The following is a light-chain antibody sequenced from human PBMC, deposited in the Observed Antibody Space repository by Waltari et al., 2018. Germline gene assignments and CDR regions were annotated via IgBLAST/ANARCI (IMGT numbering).Light chain of an antibody. J-gene: IGLJ3*02. Sequence: SYVLTQPPSVSVAPGQTARSTCGGNNIGVKSVNWYQQRPGQAPVVVIYDDRDRPLEFPEPFSGLNSENTATLTISRVEVGDEADYYCQVWDSGSDHWVFGGGTKLTVL. CDR1: NIGVKS. CDR3: QVWDSGSDHWV. CDR2: DDR. V-gene: IGLV3-21*02.